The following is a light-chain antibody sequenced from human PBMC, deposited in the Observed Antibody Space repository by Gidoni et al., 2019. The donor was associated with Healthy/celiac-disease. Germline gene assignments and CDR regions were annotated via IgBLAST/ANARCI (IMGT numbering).Light chain of an antibody. Sequence: DIQMTQSPSSLSASVGDRVTLTCRASQSIRSYLNWYQQKPGKAPKLLIYAASSLQSGVPSRFSGSGSGTDFTLTISSLQPEDFATYYCQQSYSTSALTFGGGTKVEIK. J-gene: IGKJ4*01. CDR1: QSIRSY. V-gene: IGKV1-39*01. CDR3: QQSYSTSALT. CDR2: AAS.